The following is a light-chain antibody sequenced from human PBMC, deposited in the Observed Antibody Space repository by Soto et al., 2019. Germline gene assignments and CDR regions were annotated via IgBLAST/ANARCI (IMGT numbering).Light chain of an antibody. V-gene: IGKV1-5*03. J-gene: IGKJ4*01. CDR3: QQYHSYPLT. CDR1: QSISSW. Sequence: DIQMTPSPSTLSASVGDRVTITCRASQSISSWLAWDQQKPGKAPKLLIYKASSLESGVPSRFSGSGAETEFTLTIRSLQPDDFATDYCQQYHSYPLTFGGGLKVEIK. CDR2: KAS.